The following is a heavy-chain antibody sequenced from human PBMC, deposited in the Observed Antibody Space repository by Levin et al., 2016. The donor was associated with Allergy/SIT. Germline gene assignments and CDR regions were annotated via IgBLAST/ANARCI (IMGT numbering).Heavy chain of an antibody. J-gene: IGHJ6*02. V-gene: IGHV4-59*13. CDR1: GGSISSYY. CDR2: IYYSGST. Sequence: SETLSLTCTVSGGSISSYYWNWIRQPPGKGLEWIGYIYYSGSTNYNPSLKSRVTISVDTSKNQFSLKLSSVTAADTAVYYCARMTGYYYYGMDVWGQGTTVTVSS. CDR3: ARMTGYYYYGMDV.